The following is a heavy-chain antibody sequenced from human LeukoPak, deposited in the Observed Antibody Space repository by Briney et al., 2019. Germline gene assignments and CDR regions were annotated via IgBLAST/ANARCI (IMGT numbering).Heavy chain of an antibody. CDR2: IYYTGST. Sequence: SETLSLTCTVSGGSIGSGGSHWSWIRQHPGKGLEWIGYIYYTGSTYYNPSLKSRVTISVDTSKNQFSLKLRSVTAADTAVYYCARINWNYFDYWGQGILVTVSS. V-gene: IGHV4-31*03. CDR3: ARINWNYFDY. J-gene: IGHJ4*02. D-gene: IGHD1-1*01. CDR1: GGSIGSGGSH.